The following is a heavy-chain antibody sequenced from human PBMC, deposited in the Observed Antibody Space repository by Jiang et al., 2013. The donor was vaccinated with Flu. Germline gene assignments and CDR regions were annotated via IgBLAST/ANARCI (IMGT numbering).Heavy chain of an antibody. Sequence: ISGDSVSGNTPAWNWIRQSPLRGLEWLGRTYYRSKWYYDYAISVKSRITINPDTSKNQFSLQLSSVTPEDTAVYYCARGIAEGGGGLDYWGQGTL. CDR3: ARGIAEGGGGLDY. CDR2: TYYRSKWYY. J-gene: IGHJ4*02. D-gene: IGHD6-13*01. CDR1: GDSVSGNTPA. V-gene: IGHV6-1*01.